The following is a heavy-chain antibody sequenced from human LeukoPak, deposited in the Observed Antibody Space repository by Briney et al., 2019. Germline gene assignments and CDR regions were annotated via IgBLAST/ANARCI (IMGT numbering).Heavy chain of an antibody. J-gene: IGHJ5*02. CDR1: GGSISSYY. Sequence: SETLSLTCTVSGGSISSYYWSWIRQPAGKGLEWIGRIYTSGSTNYNPSLKSRVTMSVDTSKNHFSLKLSSVTAADTAVYYCARDRLYCSSTSCTNWFDPWGQGTLVTVSS. D-gene: IGHD2-2*01. V-gene: IGHV4-4*07. CDR3: ARDRLYCSSTSCTNWFDP. CDR2: IYTSGST.